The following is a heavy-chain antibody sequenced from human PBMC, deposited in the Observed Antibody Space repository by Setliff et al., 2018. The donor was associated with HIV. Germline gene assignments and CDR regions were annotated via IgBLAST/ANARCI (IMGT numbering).Heavy chain of an antibody. CDR1: GFMFGVDW. D-gene: IGHD4-17*01. Sequence: GGSLRLSCAASGFMFGVDWMSWVRQTPGKGLEWVASVTPDGGDKYYADSVKGRFTISRDNSKNTLYLQMNSLRAEDTAVYYCARDRSPLRGDYAAFDIWGQGTMVTVSS. V-gene: IGHV3-7*01. CDR3: ARDRSPLRGDYAAFDI. J-gene: IGHJ3*02. CDR2: VTPDGGDK.